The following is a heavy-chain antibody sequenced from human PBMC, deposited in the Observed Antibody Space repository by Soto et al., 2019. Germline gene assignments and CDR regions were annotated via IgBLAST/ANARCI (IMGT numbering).Heavy chain of an antibody. Sequence: RASVKVSCKASGYTFTRYYIHWVRQAPGQGLEWMGIINPSGGSKSYAQKFQGRVTMTRDTSTSTVYMELSSLRSEDTAVYYCARDMIVVLDDPFDIWGQGTMVTVSS. V-gene: IGHV1-46*01. D-gene: IGHD3-22*01. J-gene: IGHJ3*02. CDR3: ARDMIVVLDDPFDI. CDR1: GYTFTRYY. CDR2: INPSGGSK.